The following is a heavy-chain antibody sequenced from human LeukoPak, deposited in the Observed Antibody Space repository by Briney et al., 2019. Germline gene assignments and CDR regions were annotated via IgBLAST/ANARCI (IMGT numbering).Heavy chain of an antibody. V-gene: IGHV4-61*08. CDR1: GGSISSGGYY. J-gene: IGHJ5*02. CDR3: ARGLRSRDWFDP. CDR2: SNDSGGT. Sequence: SETLSLTCTVSGGSISSGGYYWSWIRQPPGKRLEWVGESNDSGGTNYNPSLKSRVTISVDTSKNQFSLKLSSVTAADTAVYYCARGLRSRDWFDPWGQGTLVTVSS.